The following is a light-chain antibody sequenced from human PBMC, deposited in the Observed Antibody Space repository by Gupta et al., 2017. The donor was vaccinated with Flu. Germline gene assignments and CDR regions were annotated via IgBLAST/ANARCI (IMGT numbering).Light chain of an antibody. CDR2: WAS. CDR3: HEYVGTPLT. Sequence: DIVMTQSPDSLPVSLGERATINCKSSQSVLYSSNNKNYLAWYQQRPRQPPKLIIYWASARESRVPDRSSATASGTDFTLTISSLQAEHMTVYYCHEYVGTPLTFAGGTRVEIK. J-gene: IGKJ4*01. CDR1: QSVLYSSNNKNY. V-gene: IGKV4-1*01.